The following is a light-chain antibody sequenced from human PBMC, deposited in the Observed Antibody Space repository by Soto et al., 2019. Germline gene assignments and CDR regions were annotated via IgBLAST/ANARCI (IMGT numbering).Light chain of an antibody. CDR3: QHYGSSPSYT. CDR1: QSVSSSS. CDR2: RAS. V-gene: IGKV3-20*01. J-gene: IGKJ2*01. Sequence: EIVLTQSPGTLSLSPGERATLSCRASQSVSSSSLAWYQQKPGQAPRLLIYRASIRATGIPDRFSVSGSGTDFTLTISRLEPEDFAVYYCQHYGSSPSYTFGQGTRLEIK.